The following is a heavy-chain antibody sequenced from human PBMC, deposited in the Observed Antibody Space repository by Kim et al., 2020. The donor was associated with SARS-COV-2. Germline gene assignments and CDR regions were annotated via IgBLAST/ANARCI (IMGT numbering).Heavy chain of an antibody. CDR3: AYSGSYFDY. CDR2: AIVK. D-gene: IGHD1-26*01. J-gene: IGHJ4*02. Sequence: AIVKNYVASVKGRFTISRDNAKNSLHLQMNSLRAEDTAVYYCAYSGSYFDYWGQGTLVTVSS. V-gene: IGHV3-7*01.